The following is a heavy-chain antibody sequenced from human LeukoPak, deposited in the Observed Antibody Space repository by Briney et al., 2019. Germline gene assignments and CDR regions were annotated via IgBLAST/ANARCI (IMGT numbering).Heavy chain of an antibody. V-gene: IGHV4-59*01. CDR3: ARQSDPYYHYGLDF. Sequence: PSETLSLTCALSGGSIKNYYWSWIRQPLGKGLEWIGYVYYTGTTSYNPSLKSRVTISVETSKNQFSLPLNSVTAADTAVYHCARQSDPYYHYGLDFWGQGTTVIVSS. CDR2: VYYTGTT. CDR1: GGSIKNYY. J-gene: IGHJ6*02.